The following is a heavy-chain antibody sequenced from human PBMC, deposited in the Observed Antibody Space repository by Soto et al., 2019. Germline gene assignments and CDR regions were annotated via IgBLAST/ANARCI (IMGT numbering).Heavy chain of an antibody. CDR2: ISQSGST. CDR1: GQSFSGHT. V-gene: IGHV4-34*01. CDR3: ARGSGIAVIPGELEDVHYDY. Sequence: QVQLQQWGAGLLKPSETLSLTCAVYGQSFSGHTWGWIRQSPGKGLGGMGEISQSGSTYYNPSLKTRVTISADTSKNQFSLTLNSVTAADTGVFYCARGSGIAVIPGELEDVHYDYWGQGTLVSVSS. J-gene: IGHJ4*02. D-gene: IGHD2-2*01.